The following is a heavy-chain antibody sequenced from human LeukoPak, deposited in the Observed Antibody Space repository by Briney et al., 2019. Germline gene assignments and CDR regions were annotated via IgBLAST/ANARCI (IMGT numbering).Heavy chain of an antibody. Sequence: SETLSLTCAVYGGSFSGYYWSWIRQPPGKGLEWIGDINHSGSTNYNPSLKSRVTISVDTSKNQFSLKLSSVTAADTAVYYCARVPVDTAMVNFDYWGQGTLVTVSS. CDR3: ARVPVDTAMVNFDY. J-gene: IGHJ4*02. CDR2: INHSGST. CDR1: GGSFSGYY. V-gene: IGHV4-34*01. D-gene: IGHD5-18*01.